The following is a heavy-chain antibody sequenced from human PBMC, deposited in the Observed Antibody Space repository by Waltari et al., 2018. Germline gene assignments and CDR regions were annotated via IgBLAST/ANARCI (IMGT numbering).Heavy chain of an antibody. CDR3: AREKRNDYGESFDY. D-gene: IGHD4-17*01. CDR2: IYDTGTT. V-gene: IGHV4-59*01. J-gene: IGHJ4*02. Sequence: QVQLPESGPGPVKPSATLSLTCNVSGGSFSYYYWPWIRQPPGEGLEWIGYIYDTGTTNYNPSLKSRVTISLDTSKSQFSLSLNSLTAADTAVYYCAREKRNDYGESFDYWGQGIPVTVSS. CDR1: GGSFSYYY.